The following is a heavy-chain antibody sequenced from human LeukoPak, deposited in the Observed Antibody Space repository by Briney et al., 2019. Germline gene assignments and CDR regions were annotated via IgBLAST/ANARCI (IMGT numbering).Heavy chain of an antibody. CDR1: GLTFSGYW. CDR2: MKPDGSES. CDR3: ARDRGRNSFDY. Sequence: GGSLRLSCAVSGLTFSGYWINWSRQAPGKGLGWVANMKPDGSESWYVDSVKGRFTISRDNSKNSLYLQLTSLRAEDTALYYCARDRGRNSFDYWGQGTLVSVSS. D-gene: IGHD1-14*01. V-gene: IGHV3-7*01. J-gene: IGHJ4*02.